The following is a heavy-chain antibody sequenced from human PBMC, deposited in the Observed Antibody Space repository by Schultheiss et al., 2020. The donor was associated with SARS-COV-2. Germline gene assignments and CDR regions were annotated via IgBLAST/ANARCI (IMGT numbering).Heavy chain of an antibody. CDR1: GFTFSTYS. J-gene: IGHJ4*02. CDR2: VYSDGRT. D-gene: IGHD3-3*02. CDR3: ARVFMRAFDY. V-gene: IGHV3-53*01. Sequence: GGSLRLSCAASGFTFSTYSMNWVRQAPGKGLEWVSVVYSDGRTYYTDSVKGRFIISRDNAKNTLYLQMNSLRAEDTAVYYCARVFMRAFDYWGQGTLVTVSS.